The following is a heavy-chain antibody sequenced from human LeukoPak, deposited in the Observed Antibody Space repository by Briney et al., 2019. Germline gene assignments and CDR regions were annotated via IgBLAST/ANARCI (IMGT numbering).Heavy chain of an antibody. J-gene: IGHJ4*02. CDR2: ISHSGSI. CDR1: GFMFSSYA. V-gene: IGHV3-23*01. D-gene: IGHD5-12*01. CDR3: AKVMDRDIVATIRLGSQYYFDY. Sequence: GGSLRLSCAASGFMFSSYAMNWVRQAPGKGLEWVSSISHSGSISYADSVKGRFTISRDNSKNTLYLQLNSLSPEDTAVYYCAKVMDRDIVATIRLGSQYYFDYWGQGTLVTVSS.